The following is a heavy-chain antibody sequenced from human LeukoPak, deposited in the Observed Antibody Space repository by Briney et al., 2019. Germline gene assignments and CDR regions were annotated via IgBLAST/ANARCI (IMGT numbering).Heavy chain of an antibody. CDR1: GSTFDDYA. CDR3: AASMGIVETTGRFDS. D-gene: IGHD1-26*01. CDR2: ISWNSRSV. J-gene: IGHJ4*02. V-gene: IGHV3-9*01. Sequence: GGSLRLSCAGSGSTFDDYAMHWVRQAPGKGLEWVSSISWNSRSVEYVDSVRGRFTISRDDAKNSLYLQMNSLRSDDTAFYYCAASMGIVETTGRFDSWGQGTLVTVSS.